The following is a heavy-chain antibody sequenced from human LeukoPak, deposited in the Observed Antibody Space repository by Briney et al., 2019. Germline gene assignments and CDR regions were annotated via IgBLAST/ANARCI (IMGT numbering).Heavy chain of an antibody. CDR3: ARDSRETGTTTDFDY. J-gene: IGHJ4*02. CDR1: GYTFSNYG. D-gene: IGHD1-7*01. Sequence: VASVKVSCKTSGYTFSNYGISWVRQAPGQGLEWMGWISADTGNTNFAQKFQDRVTMTSGTSTSTYYMELRSLRSDDTAVYYCARDSRETGTTTDFDYWGQGTLVSVSS. CDR2: ISADTGNT. V-gene: IGHV1-18*01.